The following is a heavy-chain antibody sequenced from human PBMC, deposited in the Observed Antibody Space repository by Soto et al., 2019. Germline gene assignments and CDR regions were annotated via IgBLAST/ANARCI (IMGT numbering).Heavy chain of an antibody. V-gene: IGHV4-59*01. Sequence: SETLSLTCTVSGGSISSYYWSWIRQPPGKGLEWIGYIYYSGSTNYNPSLKSRVTISVDTSKNQFSLKLSSVTAADTAVYYCARGRIAAAFDPWGQGTLVTV. CDR3: ARGRIAAAFDP. D-gene: IGHD6-13*01. J-gene: IGHJ5*02. CDR1: GGSISSYY. CDR2: IYYSGST.